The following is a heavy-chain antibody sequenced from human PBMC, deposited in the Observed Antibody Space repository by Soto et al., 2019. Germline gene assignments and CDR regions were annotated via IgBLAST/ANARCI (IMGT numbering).Heavy chain of an antibody. CDR1: GFSMNTPGVG. CDR2: IHWNDYK. D-gene: IGHD5-12*01. Sequence: SGPTLVNPTQTLTLTCTFSGFSMNTPGVGVGWIRQPPGKALESLAVIHWNDYKRYSPSLKSRLSINKDTSKNQVVLTMADMDPVDTATYYCAHRLREKVSLPILWPSDYWGQGILVTVSS. J-gene: IGHJ4*02. V-gene: IGHV2-5*01. CDR3: AHRLREKVSLPILWPSDY.